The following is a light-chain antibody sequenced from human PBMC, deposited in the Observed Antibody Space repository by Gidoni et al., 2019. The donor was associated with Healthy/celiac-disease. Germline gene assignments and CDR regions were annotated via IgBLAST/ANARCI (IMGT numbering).Light chain of an antibody. CDR3: QQYGSSPFT. Sequence: ESVLTQPPGTLSLSPGERATVSCRASQSVSSSYLAWYQQKPGQAPRLLIYGASSRATGIPDRFSGSGSGTDFTLTISRLEPEDFAVYYCQQYGSSPFTFGGGTKVEIK. V-gene: IGKV3-20*01. CDR1: QSVSSSY. J-gene: IGKJ4*01. CDR2: GAS.